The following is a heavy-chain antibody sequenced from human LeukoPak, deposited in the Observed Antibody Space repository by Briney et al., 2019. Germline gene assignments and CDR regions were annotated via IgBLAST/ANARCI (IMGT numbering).Heavy chain of an antibody. J-gene: IGHJ6*02. CDR2: INHSGST. CDR1: GGSFSGYY. CDR3: ASESYDFWSGYSLGMDV. Sequence: SETLSLTCAVYGGSFSGYYWSWLRQPPGKGLEWIGEINHSGSTNYNPSLKSRVTISVDTSKNQFSLKLSSVTAADTAVYYCASESYDFWSGYSLGMDVWGQGTTVTVSS. D-gene: IGHD3-3*01. V-gene: IGHV4-34*01.